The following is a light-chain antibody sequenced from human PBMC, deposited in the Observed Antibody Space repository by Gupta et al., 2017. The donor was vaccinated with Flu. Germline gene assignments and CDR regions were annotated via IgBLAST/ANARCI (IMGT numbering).Light chain of an antibody. J-gene: IGLJ1*01. CDR1: SSDVGCYDY. V-gene: IGLV2-14*04. Sequence: SSDVGCYDYVSWYQQHPGKVPKLMIYDVSNRPSGVSNRFSGSKSGNTASLTISGLQAEDEADYYCSSYTTSGTLYVFGTGTRVTVL. CDR2: DVS. CDR3: SSYTTSGTLYV.